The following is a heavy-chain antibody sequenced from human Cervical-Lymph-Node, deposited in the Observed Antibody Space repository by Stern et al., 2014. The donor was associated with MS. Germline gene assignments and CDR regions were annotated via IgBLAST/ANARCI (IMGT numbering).Heavy chain of an antibody. D-gene: IGHD2-15*01. CDR1: GFTFSSYG. J-gene: IGHJ6*02. V-gene: IGHV3-30*18. Sequence: VQLVESGGGVVQPGRSLRLSCAASGFTFSSYGMHWVRQAPGKGLEWVAVISYDGSNKYYADSVKGRFTISRDNSKNTLYLQMNSLRAEDTAVYYCAKEVGLGYCSGGSCYSGYYYYGMDVWGQGTTVTVSS. CDR3: AKEVGLGYCSGGSCYSGYYYYGMDV. CDR2: ISYDGSNK.